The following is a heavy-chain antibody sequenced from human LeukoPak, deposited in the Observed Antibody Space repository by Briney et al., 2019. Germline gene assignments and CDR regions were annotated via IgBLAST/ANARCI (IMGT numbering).Heavy chain of an antibody. D-gene: IGHD1-26*01. CDR1: DGSINSYY. J-gene: IGHJ6*02. V-gene: IGHV4-59*01. CDR3: ARGRSNYYGMDV. CDR2: IYYNGNT. Sequence: KSLETLSLTCSVSDGSINSYYWNWIRRPPGKRLEWIGYIYYNGNTNYSPSLKSRVTMSVDTSKNLFSLKVSSVTAADTAVYYCARGRSNYYGMDVWGQGTTVTVSS.